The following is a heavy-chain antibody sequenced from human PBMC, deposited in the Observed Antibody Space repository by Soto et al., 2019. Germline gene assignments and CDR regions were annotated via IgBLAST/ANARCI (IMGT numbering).Heavy chain of an antibody. Sequence: GGSLRLSCAASGFTFSSYAMHWVRQAPGKGLEWVAVISYDGSNKYYADSVKGRFTISRDNSKNTLYLQMNSLRAEDTAVYYCARDINWNDGTYYYGMDVWGQGTTVTVSS. CDR2: ISYDGSNK. CDR3: ARDINWNDGTYYYGMDV. V-gene: IGHV3-30-3*01. D-gene: IGHD1-20*01. CDR1: GFTFSSYA. J-gene: IGHJ6*02.